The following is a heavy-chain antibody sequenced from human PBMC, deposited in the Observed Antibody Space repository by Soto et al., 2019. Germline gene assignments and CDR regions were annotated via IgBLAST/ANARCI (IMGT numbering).Heavy chain of an antibody. D-gene: IGHD3-22*01. Sequence: PSETLSLTCSVSGGSISTVGHYWTWIRQPPGKGLEWIGSIYHTGSTYYSKSLRSRLTMSVDTSKSQFSLRLSSVTAADTAVYYCARGVGYPLISFDYWGQGTLVTVSS. CDR2: IYHTGST. CDR1: GGSISTVGHY. CDR3: ARGVGYPLISFDY. V-gene: IGHV4-31*03. J-gene: IGHJ4*02.